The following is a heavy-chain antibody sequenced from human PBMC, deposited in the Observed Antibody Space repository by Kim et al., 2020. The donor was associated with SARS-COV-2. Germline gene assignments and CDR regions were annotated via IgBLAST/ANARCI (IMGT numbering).Heavy chain of an antibody. V-gene: IGHV4-59*01. CDR2: T. D-gene: IGHD3-10*01. J-gene: IGHJ6*02. Sequence: TNYNPALTGRVTISVETSKDQFTLKLGSVTAADTDVYYCARDRVQAGMDVWGQGTTVTVSS. CDR3: ARDRVQAGMDV.